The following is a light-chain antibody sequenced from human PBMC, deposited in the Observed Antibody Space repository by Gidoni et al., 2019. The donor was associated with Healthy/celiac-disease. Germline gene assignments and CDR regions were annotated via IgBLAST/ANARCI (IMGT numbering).Light chain of an antibody. CDR3: GTWDSSLSAAV. J-gene: IGLJ2*01. V-gene: IGLV1-51*01. CDR1: SSNIGNNY. Sequence: QSVLTQPPSVSAAPGQKVTISCSGSSSNIGNNYVSWYQQLPGTAPKLLIYYNNKRPSGIPYRFSGSKSGTSATLGITGLQTGDEADYYCGTWDSSLSAAVFGGGTKLTVL. CDR2: YNN.